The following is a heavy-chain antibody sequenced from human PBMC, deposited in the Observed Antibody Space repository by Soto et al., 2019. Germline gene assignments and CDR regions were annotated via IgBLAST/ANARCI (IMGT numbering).Heavy chain of an antibody. CDR1: GFTFSSYA. V-gene: IGHV3-21*01. CDR3: ASECSSTSCPVYYYYYGMDV. Sequence: PGGSLRLSCAASGFTFSSYAMSWVRQAPGKGLEWVSSISSSSSYIYYADSVKGRFTISRDNAKNSLYLQMNSLRAEDTAVYYCASECSSTSCPVYYYYYGMDVWGQGTTVTVSS. J-gene: IGHJ6*02. D-gene: IGHD2-2*01. CDR2: ISSSSSYI.